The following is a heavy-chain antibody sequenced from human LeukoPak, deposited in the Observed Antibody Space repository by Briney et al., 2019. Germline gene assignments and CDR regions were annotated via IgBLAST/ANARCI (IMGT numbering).Heavy chain of an antibody. CDR1: GFTFSSYA. CDR2: ISYDGSNK. D-gene: IGHD2-2*01. V-gene: IGHV3-30-3*01. Sequence: GRSLRLSCAASGFTFSSYAMHWVRQAPGKGLEWVAVISYDGSNKYYADSVKGRFTISRDNSKNTLYLQTNSLRAEDTAVYYCAGDRGSKWGQGTLVTVSS. J-gene: IGHJ4*02. CDR3: AGDRGSK.